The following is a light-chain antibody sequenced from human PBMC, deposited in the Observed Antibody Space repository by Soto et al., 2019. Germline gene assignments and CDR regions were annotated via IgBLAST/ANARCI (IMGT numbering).Light chain of an antibody. J-gene: IGKJ2*01. Sequence: DIVMTQSPDSLAVSLGERATINCKASQSGFHTSNNRNDLGWYQLKPGQPPKLLIYWSSTRESGLPDRFSGSGSATYFPLTSSSLQAEDVAVYYCQQYYTAPQTFGQGTKLEIK. CDR3: QQYYTAPQT. CDR1: QSGFHTSNNRND. V-gene: IGKV4-1*01. CDR2: WSS.